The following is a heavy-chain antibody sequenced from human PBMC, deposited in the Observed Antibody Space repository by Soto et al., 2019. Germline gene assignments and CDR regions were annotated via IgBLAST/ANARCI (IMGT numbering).Heavy chain of an antibody. CDR1: GFTFSSYA. CDR3: AKVRSTAFYYYYGVDV. V-gene: IGHV3-23*01. CDR2: IRGSGVST. Sequence: GGSLRLSCAASGFTFSSYAMSLVRQAPGKGLEWVSVIRGSGVSTYYADSVKGRFTISRDNSKNTLYLQINSLRAEDTGVYYCAKVRSTAFYYYYGVDVWGQGTTVTVSS. J-gene: IGHJ6*02. D-gene: IGHD6-25*01.